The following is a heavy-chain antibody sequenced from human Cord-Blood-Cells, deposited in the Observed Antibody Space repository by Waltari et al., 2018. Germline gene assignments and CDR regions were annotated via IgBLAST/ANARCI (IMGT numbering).Heavy chain of an antibody. J-gene: IGHJ4*02. CDR3: VDGSGSTDDY. CDR1: GCTFTGYA. Sequence: QVQLVQSGAEVKKPGSSVKVSCKASGCTFTGYAISWVRQAPGQGLGWMGGSSPIFGTANLAHKFQGRVTITADKSTSTAYMELSSLRSEDTAVYYCVDGSGSTDDYWGQGTLVTVSS. CDR2: SSPIFGTA. D-gene: IGHD3-10*01. V-gene: IGHV1-69*06.